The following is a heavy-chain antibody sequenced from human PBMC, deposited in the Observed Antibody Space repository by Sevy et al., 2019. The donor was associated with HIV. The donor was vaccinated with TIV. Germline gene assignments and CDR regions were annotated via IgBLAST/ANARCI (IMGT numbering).Heavy chain of an antibody. CDR2: IYPEDSDT. V-gene: IGHV5-51*01. CDR3: ARPAGFYDTSGYSFIDS. Sequence: GESLKISCKGSGYSFTSYWIAWVRQMPGKGLEWMGIIYPEDSDTRYSPSFQGQVTFSADKFINTAYLQWSSLKASDTAMYYCARPAGFYDTSGYSFIDSWGQGTLVTVSS. J-gene: IGHJ4*02. CDR1: GYSFTSYW. D-gene: IGHD3-22*01.